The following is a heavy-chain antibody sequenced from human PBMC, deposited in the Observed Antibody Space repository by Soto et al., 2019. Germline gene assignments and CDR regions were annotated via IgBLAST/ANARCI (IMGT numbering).Heavy chain of an antibody. CDR3: ARVAVICSGGSCYNYYGMDV. V-gene: IGHV1-2*02. D-gene: IGHD2-15*01. Sequence: ASVKVSCKASGYTFTGYYMHWVRQAPGQGLEWMGWINPNSGGTNYAQKFQGRVTMTRDTSISTAYMELSRLRSDDTAVYYCARVAVICSGGSCYNYYGMDVWGQ. CDR2: INPNSGGT. J-gene: IGHJ6*02. CDR1: GYTFTGYY.